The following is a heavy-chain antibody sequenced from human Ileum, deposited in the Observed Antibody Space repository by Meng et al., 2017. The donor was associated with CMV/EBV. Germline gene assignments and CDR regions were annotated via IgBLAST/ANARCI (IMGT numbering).Heavy chain of an antibody. CDR3: ARSRVYWYFDL. J-gene: IGHJ2*01. Sequence: QEQLQQWGAGLLKPSETLSLTCAVYGGSFSDYYWSWIRQSPGKGLEWIGEISHSGITNYNPSLKSRVTISIDTSKKQFSLKLSSVTAADTAVYYCARSRVYWYFDLWGRGTLVTVSS. V-gene: IGHV4-34*01. CDR2: ISHSGIT. CDR1: GGSFSDYY.